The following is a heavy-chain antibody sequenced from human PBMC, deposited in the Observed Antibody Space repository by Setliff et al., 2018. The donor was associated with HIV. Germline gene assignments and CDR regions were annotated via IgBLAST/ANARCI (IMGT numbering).Heavy chain of an antibody. V-gene: IGHV4-39*01. CDR1: GGSIIDSRYF. CDR2: VYYSGIT. CDR3: VRHVWSDDFLVPGWFDS. Sequence: PSETLSLTCTVSGGSIIDSRYFWGWIHQPPGKGLEWIGSVYYSGITYYSSSLKSRVTVSVDTSRIQFSLKLTSVTAADTAVYKCVRHVWSDDFLVPGWFDSWSQGTLVTVSS. J-gene: IGHJ5*01. D-gene: IGHD3-3*01.